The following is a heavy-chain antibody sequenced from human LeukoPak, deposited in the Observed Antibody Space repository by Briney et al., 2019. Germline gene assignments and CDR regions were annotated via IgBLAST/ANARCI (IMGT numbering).Heavy chain of an antibody. Sequence: GGSLRLSCAASGFTVSNLYMSWVRQAPGKGLEWVSLIYTDGTTYNADSVKGRFTISRDNSKNTLYLQMNSLRAEDTAVYYCAGGDYSSGWYYWGQGTLVTVSS. CDR2: IYTDGTT. V-gene: IGHV3-53*01. CDR3: AGGDYSSGWYY. D-gene: IGHD6-19*01. J-gene: IGHJ4*02. CDR1: GFTVSNLY.